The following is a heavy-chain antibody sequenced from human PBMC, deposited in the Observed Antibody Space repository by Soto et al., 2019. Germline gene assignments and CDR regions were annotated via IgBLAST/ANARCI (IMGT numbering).Heavy chain of an antibody. D-gene: IGHD5-18*01. J-gene: IGHJ4*02. V-gene: IGHV4-61*01. CDR2: IYYSGST. CDR3: ARGGFVDTAMGPFDY. CDR1: GGSVSSGSYY. Sequence: PSETLSLTCTVSGGSVSSGSYYWSWIRQPPGKGLEWIGYIYYSGSTNYNPSLKSRVTISVDTSKNQFSLKLSSVTAADTAVYYCARGGFVDTAMGPFDYWGQGTLVTVSS.